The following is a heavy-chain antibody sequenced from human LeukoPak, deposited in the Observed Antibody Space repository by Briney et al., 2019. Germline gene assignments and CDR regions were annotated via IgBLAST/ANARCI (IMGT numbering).Heavy chain of an antibody. CDR2: IIPIFGTA. Sequence: SVKVSCKASGYTFTSYAMNWVRQAPGQGLEWMGGIIPIFGTANYAQKFQGRVTITADESTSTAYMELSSLRSEDTAVYYCARNGYRVSFYYFDYWGQGTLVTVSS. V-gene: IGHV1-69*13. CDR1: GYTFTSYA. J-gene: IGHJ4*02. D-gene: IGHD5-18*01. CDR3: ARNGYRVSFYYFDY.